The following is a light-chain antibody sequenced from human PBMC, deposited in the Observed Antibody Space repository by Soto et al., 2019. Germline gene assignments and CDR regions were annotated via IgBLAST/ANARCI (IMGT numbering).Light chain of an antibody. CDR1: SSDVGGYNY. V-gene: IGLV2-14*01. Sequence: QSVLTQPASVSGSPGQSITISCSGTSSDVGGYNYVSWHQQHPGKAPKLMIYEVSNRPSGVSDRFLGSKSGDTASLTISGLQADDEADYYCSSYTSSSTRVFGTGTKVTVL. J-gene: IGLJ1*01. CDR3: SSYTSSSTRV. CDR2: EVS.